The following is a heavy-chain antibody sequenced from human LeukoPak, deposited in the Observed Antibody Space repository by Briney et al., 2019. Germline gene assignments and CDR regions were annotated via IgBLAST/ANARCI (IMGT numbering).Heavy chain of an antibody. Sequence: GGSLRLSCAASGFTFSSYEMNWVRQAPGKGLEWVSAISSSGSGGNTYYADSVKGRFTISRDDSKNTLYLQVHSLRAEDTAVYYCARQILTGRNWFDPWGQGTLVTVSS. CDR1: GFTFSSYE. CDR2: ISSSGSGGNT. CDR3: ARQILTGRNWFDP. V-gene: IGHV3-23*01. D-gene: IGHD3-9*01. J-gene: IGHJ5*02.